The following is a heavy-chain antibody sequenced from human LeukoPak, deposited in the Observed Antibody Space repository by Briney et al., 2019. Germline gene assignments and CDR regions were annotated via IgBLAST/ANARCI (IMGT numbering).Heavy chain of an antibody. CDR2: INTNTGNP. CDR3: ARVGLAVADLYFDY. V-gene: IGHV7-4-1*02. D-gene: IGHD6-19*01. Sequence: ASVKVSCKASGYTFTSYAMNWVRQAPGQGLEWMGWINTNTGNPTYAQGFTGRFVFSLDTSVSTAYLQISSLKAEDTAVYYCARVGLAVADLYFDYWGQGTLVTVSS. CDR1: GYTFTSYA. J-gene: IGHJ4*02.